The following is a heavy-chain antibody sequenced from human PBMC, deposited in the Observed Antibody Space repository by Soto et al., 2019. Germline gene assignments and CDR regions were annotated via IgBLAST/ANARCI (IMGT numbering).Heavy chain of an antibody. CDR3: AREGADYEQHGAFDI. CDR1: GFTFSSYW. CDR2: IKQDGSEK. Sequence: EVQLVESGGGLVQPGGSLRLSCAASGFTFSSYWMSWVRQAPGKGLEWVANIKQDGSEKYYVDSVKGRFTISRDNAKNSLYLQMNSLRAEDTAVYYCAREGADYEQHGAFDIWGQGTMVTVSS. V-gene: IGHV3-7*01. D-gene: IGHD4-17*01. J-gene: IGHJ3*02.